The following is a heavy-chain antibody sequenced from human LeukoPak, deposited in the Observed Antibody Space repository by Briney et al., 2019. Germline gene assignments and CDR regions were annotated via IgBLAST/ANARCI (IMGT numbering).Heavy chain of an antibody. CDR1: GFTFSSYA. V-gene: IGHV3-64*01. CDR3: TTDWYGDYRNFDY. CDR2: ISSNGGST. D-gene: IGHD4-17*01. J-gene: IGHJ4*02. Sequence: PGRSLRLSCAASGFTFSSYAMHWVRQAPGKGLEYVSAISSNGGSTYYANSVKGRFTISRDNSKNTLYLQMGSLRAEDMAVYYCTTDWYGDYRNFDYWGQGTLVTVSS.